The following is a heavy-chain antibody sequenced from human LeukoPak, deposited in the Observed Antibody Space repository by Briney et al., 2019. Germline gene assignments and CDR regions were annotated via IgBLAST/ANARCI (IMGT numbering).Heavy chain of an antibody. Sequence: GASVKVSCKVSGYTLTELSMHWVRQAPGKGLEWMGGFDPEDGETIYAQKFQGRVTMTEDTSTDTAYMELSSLRSEDTAVYYCARDAIRSRFYGMDVWGQGTTVTVSS. CDR3: ARDAIRSRFYGMDV. CDR1: GYTLTELS. J-gene: IGHJ6*02. D-gene: IGHD3-16*02. V-gene: IGHV1-24*01. CDR2: FDPEDGET.